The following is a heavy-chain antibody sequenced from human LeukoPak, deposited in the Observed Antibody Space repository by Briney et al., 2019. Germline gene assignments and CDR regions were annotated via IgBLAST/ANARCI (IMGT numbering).Heavy chain of an antibody. CDR1: GYTLTELS. CDR2: FDPEDGET. J-gene: IGHJ4*02. Sequence: ASVKVSCKVSGYTLTELSMHWVRQAPGKGLEWMGGFDPEDGETIYAQKFQGRVTMTEDTSTDTAYMELSSLRSEDTAAYYCATPLRPVLRYFDWLLLGYWGQGTLVTVSS. CDR3: ATPLRPVLRYFDWLLLGY. D-gene: IGHD3-9*01. V-gene: IGHV1-24*01.